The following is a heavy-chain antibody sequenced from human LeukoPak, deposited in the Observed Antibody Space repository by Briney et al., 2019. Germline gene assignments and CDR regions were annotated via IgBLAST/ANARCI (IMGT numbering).Heavy chain of an antibody. CDR3: AAEGSGYSAFDI. CDR2: IVVGSGNT. J-gene: IGHJ3*02. CDR1: GFTFTSSA. Sequence: SVKVSCKASGFTFTSSAMQWVRQARGQRLEWIGWIVVGSGNTNYAQKFQERVTITGDMSTSTAYMELSSLRSEDTAVYYCAAEGSGYSAFDIWGQGTMVTVSS. V-gene: IGHV1-58*02. D-gene: IGHD3-3*01.